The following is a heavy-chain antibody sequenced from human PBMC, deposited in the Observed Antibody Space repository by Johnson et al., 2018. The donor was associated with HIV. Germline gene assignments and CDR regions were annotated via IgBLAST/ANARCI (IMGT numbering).Heavy chain of an antibody. CDR3: AREGMYSSYQGSFDI. CDR1: GFTFSSYW. D-gene: IGHD6-6*01. J-gene: IGHJ3*02. CDR2: IKQEGSEK. V-gene: IGHV3-7*01. Sequence: EVQLVESGGGLVQPGGSLRLSCAASGFTFSSYWMSWVRQAPGKGLEWVANIKQEGSEKYYVDSVKGRFTISRDNAKNSLYLQMNSLRAGDTAVYYCAREGMYSSYQGSFDIWGQGTMVTVSS.